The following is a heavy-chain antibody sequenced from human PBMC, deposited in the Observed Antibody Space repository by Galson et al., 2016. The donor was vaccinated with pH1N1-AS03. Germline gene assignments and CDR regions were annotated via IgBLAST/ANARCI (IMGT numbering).Heavy chain of an antibody. V-gene: IGHV1-18*04. D-gene: IGHD4-17*01. J-gene: IGHJ4*02. CDR3: ARAHYNADYVPDF. CDR1: GYSFPTYS. CDR2: ISAYSGDT. Sequence: SVKVSCKASGYSFPTYSFNWVRQAPGQGPEWLGWISAYSGDTHYARKFQGRVTLTTDTSTSTAYMELRSLTSDDTAVYYCARAHYNADYVPDFWGQGTLVTLSS.